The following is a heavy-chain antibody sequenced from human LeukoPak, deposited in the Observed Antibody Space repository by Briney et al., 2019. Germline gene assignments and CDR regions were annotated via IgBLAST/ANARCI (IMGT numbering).Heavy chain of an antibody. CDR1: GGSVSSGSYY. D-gene: IGHD3-10*01. CDR2: IYYSGST. V-gene: IGHV4-61*01. Sequence: PSETLSLTCTVSGGSVSSGSYYWSWIRQPPGKGPEWIGYIYYSGSTNYNPSLKSRVTISVDTSKNQFSLKLSSVTAADTAVYYCASTYGSGSLYYFDYWGQGTLVTVSS. J-gene: IGHJ4*02. CDR3: ASTYGSGSLYYFDY.